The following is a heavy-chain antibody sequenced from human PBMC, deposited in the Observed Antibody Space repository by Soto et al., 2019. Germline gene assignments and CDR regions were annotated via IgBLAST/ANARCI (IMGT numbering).Heavy chain of an antibody. CDR2: IIAIFGKA. CDR1: GYTFTSYA. V-gene: IGHV1-69*13. J-gene: IGHJ3*02. CDR3: ARLGPLDAFDI. Sequence: SVKVSCKASGYTFTSYAMHWVRQAPGQGLEWMGGIIAIFGKANYAQKFQGRVTITADESTSTAYMELSSLRSEDTAVYYCARLGPLDAFDIWGQGTMVTVSS. D-gene: IGHD7-27*01.